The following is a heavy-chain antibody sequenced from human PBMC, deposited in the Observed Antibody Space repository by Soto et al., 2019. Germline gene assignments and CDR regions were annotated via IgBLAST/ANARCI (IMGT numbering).Heavy chain of an antibody. D-gene: IGHD3-10*01. CDR2: ISGSGGST. Sequence: GGSLRLSCAASGFSFSSYAMSWVRQAPGKGLEWVSGISGSGGSTYYADSVKGRFTVSRDNSKNTLFLQMSSLRAEDTAVFYCAKGPRVRGVISHDYWGQGTPVTVSS. J-gene: IGHJ4*02. CDR1: GFSFSSYA. CDR3: AKGPRVRGVISHDY. V-gene: IGHV3-23*01.